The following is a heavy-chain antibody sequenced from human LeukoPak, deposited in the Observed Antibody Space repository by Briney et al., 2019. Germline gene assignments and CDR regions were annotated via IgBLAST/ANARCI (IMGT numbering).Heavy chain of an antibody. CDR3: ARDSLDY. CDR1: GFTFSSHW. Sequence: GSLRLSCAACGFTFSSHWMIWVRQAPGKGLEWVAVIWYDGSNKYYADSVKGRFTISRDNSKNTLYLQMNSLRAEDTAVYYCARDSLDYWGQGTLVTVSS. V-gene: IGHV3-33*08. CDR2: IWYDGSNK. J-gene: IGHJ4*02.